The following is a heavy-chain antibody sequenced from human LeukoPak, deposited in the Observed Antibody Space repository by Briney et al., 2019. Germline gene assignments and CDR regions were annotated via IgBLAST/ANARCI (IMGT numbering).Heavy chain of an antibody. CDR2: IYYGGST. CDR3: ARHEVVPTVYDAFDM. CDR1: GGSISSSSYY. D-gene: IGHD2-2*01. V-gene: IGHV4-39*01. Sequence: SETLSLTCTVSGGSISSSSYYWGWIRQPPGKGLEWIGSIYYGGSTYDNPSLKSRVTTSVDTSKSQFSLKLNSVTAADTAVYYCARHEVVPTVYDAFDMWGQGTTVTVSS. J-gene: IGHJ3*02.